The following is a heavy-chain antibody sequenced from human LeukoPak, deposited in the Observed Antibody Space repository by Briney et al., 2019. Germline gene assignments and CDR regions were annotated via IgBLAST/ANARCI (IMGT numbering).Heavy chain of an antibody. Sequence: SETLSLTCTVSGGSISSYYWSWIRQPPGKGLEWIGYIYYSGSTNYNPSLKSRVTISVDTSKNQFSLKLSSVTAADTAVYYCARTDYDSSGPRFDPWGQGTLVTVSS. CDR1: GGSISSYY. CDR3: ARTDYDSSGPRFDP. CDR2: IYYSGST. V-gene: IGHV4-59*08. D-gene: IGHD3-22*01. J-gene: IGHJ5*02.